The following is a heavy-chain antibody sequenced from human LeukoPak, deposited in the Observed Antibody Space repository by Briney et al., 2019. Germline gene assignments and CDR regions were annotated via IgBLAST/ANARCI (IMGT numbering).Heavy chain of an antibody. CDR1: GYTFTSYG. V-gene: IGHV1-3*01. J-gene: IGHJ4*02. CDR3: ARDKSYSSNTIDY. CDR2: INGGLENT. Sequence: GASVKVSCKASGYTFTSYGISWVRQAPGQGLEWMGQINGGLENTKYSQRFQGRVTITRDISATTAYMELSSLRSEDTAVYYCARDKSYSSNTIDYWGQGTLVTVSS. D-gene: IGHD6-13*01.